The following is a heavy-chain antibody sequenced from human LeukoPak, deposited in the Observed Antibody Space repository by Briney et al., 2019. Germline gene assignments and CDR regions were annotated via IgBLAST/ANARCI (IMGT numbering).Heavy chain of an antibody. CDR1: TFTFSSFG. J-gene: IGHJ4*02. V-gene: IGHV3-30*02. CDR2: IRYDGSNN. Sequence: GGSLTLSCAASTFTFSSFGIRWDRQGQGHGLEWVAFIRYDGSNNYYAGFGKGPFTICTDNSKNTLYLQMNSLRAEDTAVYYCAKEGVGYCSGGSCYYFDYWGQGTLVTVSS. CDR3: AKEGVGYCSGGSCYYFDY. D-gene: IGHD2-15*01.